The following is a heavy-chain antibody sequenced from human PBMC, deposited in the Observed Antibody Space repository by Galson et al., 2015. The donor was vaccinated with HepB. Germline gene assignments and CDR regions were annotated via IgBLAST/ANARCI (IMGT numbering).Heavy chain of an antibody. CDR1: GFTFSAYG. CDR2: ITTNSDSK. V-gene: IGHV3-48*02. J-gene: IGHJ4*02. D-gene: IGHD3-10*01. Sequence: SLRLSCAGSGFTFSAYGMTWVRQAPGKGLEWIAYITTNSDSKDYADSVKGRFTVSRDNAKSSLYLQMDSLRHEDTAVYHCVKAPWPRGNYWGQGTLVIVSS. CDR3: VKAPWPRGNY.